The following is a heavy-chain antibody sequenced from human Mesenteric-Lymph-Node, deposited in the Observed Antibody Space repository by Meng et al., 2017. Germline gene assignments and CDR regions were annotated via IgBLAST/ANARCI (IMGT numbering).Heavy chain of an antibody. V-gene: IGHV1-18*01. CDR3: ARESLGIATDY. CDR2: ISAYNGNT. D-gene: IGHD6-13*01. CDR1: GGTFSSYA. J-gene: IGHJ4*02. Sequence: ASVKVSCKASGGTFSSYAISWVRQAPGQGLEWMGWISAYNGNTNYAQKLQGRVTMTTDTSTSTAYMELRSLRSDDTAVYYCARESLGIATDYWGQGTLVTVSS.